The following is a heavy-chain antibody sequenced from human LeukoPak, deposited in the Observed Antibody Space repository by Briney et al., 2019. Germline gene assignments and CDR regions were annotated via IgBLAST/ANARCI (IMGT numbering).Heavy chain of an antibody. J-gene: IGHJ4*02. CDR3: ARGRGGPRGVIIIGRAYFDY. D-gene: IGHD3-10*01. Sequence: PSETLSLTCTVSGGSISSYYWSWIRQPPGKGLEWIGYIYYSGSTNYNPSLKSRVTISVDTSKNQFSLKLSSVTAADTAVYYCARGRGGPRGVIIIGRAYFDYWGQGTLVTVSS. CDR2: IYYSGST. V-gene: IGHV4-59*12. CDR1: GGSISSYY.